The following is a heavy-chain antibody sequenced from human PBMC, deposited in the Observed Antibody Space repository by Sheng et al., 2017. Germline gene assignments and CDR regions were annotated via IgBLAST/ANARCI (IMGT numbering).Heavy chain of an antibody. D-gene: IGHD1-1*01. CDR2: IIPILGIA. Sequence: QVQLVQSGAEVKKPGSSVKVSCKASGGTFSSYAISWVREAPGQGLEWMGGIIPILGIANYAQKFQGRVTITADKSTSTAYMELSSLRSEDTAVYYCASVRDGYNWKGAFDIWGQGTMVTVSS. J-gene: IGHJ3*02. CDR1: GGTFSSYA. CDR3: ASVRDGYNWKGAFDI. V-gene: IGHV1-69*04.